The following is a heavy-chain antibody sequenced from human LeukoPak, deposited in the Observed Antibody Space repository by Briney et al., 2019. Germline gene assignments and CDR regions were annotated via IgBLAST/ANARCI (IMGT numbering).Heavy chain of an antibody. D-gene: IGHD6-19*01. CDR1: GGSISSSNW. CDR3: ARQEAVARAFDI. J-gene: IGHJ3*02. CDR2: IYHSGST. Sequence: PSETLPLTCAVSGGSISSSNWWSWVRQPPGKGLEWIGEIYHSGSTNYNPSLKSRVTISVDTSKNQFSLKLSSVTAADTAVYYCARQEAVARAFDIWGQGTMVTVSS. V-gene: IGHV4-4*02.